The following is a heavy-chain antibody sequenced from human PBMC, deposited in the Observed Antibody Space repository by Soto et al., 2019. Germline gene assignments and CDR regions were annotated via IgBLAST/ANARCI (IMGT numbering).Heavy chain of an antibody. CDR1: GYTFTSYA. V-gene: IGHV1-3*01. J-gene: IGHJ4*02. CDR2: INAGNGNT. CDR3: ARDLGRFGELPFDY. D-gene: IGHD3-10*01. Sequence: ASVKVSCKASGYTFTSYAMQWVRQAPGQRLEWMGWINAGNGNTKYSQKFQGRVTITRDTSASTAYMELSSLRSEDTAVYYCARDLGRFGELPFDYWGQGTLVTVSS.